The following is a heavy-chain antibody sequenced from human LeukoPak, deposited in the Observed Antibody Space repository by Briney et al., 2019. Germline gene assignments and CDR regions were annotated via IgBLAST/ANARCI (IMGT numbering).Heavy chain of an antibody. CDR1: GYSISSGYY. J-gene: IGHJ3*02. CDR2: IYHSGST. V-gene: IGHV4-38-2*02. Sequence: SETLSLTCTVSGYSISSGYYWGWIRQPPGKGLEWIGSIYHSGSTYYNPSLKSRVTISVDTSKNQFSLHLNSVTAADTALFYCARHLRRYYYDSSDRLWGAFDIWGQGTLVIVSS. CDR3: ARHLRRYYYDSSDRLWGAFDI. D-gene: IGHD3-22*01.